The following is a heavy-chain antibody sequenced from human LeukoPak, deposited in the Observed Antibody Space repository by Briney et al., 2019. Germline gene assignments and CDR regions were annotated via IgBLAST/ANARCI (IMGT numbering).Heavy chain of an antibody. CDR2: ISGSGDST. D-gene: IGHD6-13*01. CDR1: GFTFNNYI. V-gene: IGHV3-23*01. Sequence: AGGSLRLSCAASGFTFNNYIMSWVRQAPGKGLEWVSSISGSGDSTYYADSVKGRFTISRDNSKNTLYLQMNSLRAEDTAVYYCGSSWYRYYGMDVWGQGTTVTVSS. J-gene: IGHJ6*02. CDR3: GSSWYRYYGMDV.